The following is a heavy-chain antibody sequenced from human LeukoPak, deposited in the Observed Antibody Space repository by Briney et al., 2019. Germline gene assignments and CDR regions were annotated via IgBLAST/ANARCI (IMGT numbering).Heavy chain of an antibody. J-gene: IGHJ3*02. CDR2: VSSSSSNI. V-gene: IGHV3-48*04. CDR1: GFTFSSYS. Sequence: HPGGSLRLSCAASGFTFSSYSMNWVPQAPGKGLEWISHVSSSSSNIYYADSVKGRFTISRDNAKNSLFLQMNSLRAEDTAVYYCARVRSSYYYESSGYYHYDAFDIWGQGTMVTVSS. D-gene: IGHD3-22*01. CDR3: ARVRSSYYYESSGYYHYDAFDI.